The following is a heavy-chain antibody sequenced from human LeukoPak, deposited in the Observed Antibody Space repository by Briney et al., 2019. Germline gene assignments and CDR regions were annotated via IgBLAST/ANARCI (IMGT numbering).Heavy chain of an antibody. V-gene: IGHV3-23*01. CDR2: ISGSGHST. Sequence: TGGSLRLSCAASGFTFSSYGMHWVRQAPGKGLEWVSGISGSGHSTYYADSVKGRFTISRDNSKNTLYLQMNSLRAEDTAVYYCAKGTTMARGVNIGFDYWGQGTLVTVSS. D-gene: IGHD3-10*01. CDR1: GFTFSSYG. CDR3: AKGTTMARGVNIGFDY. J-gene: IGHJ4*02.